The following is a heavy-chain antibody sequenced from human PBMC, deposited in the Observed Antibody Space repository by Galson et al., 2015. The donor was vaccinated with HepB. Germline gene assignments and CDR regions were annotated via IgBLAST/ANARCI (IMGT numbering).Heavy chain of an antibody. CDR3: ARDSFILGVGVTMDLNPKDALDF. Sequence: CKASGYTFNNYGMSWVRQAPGQGLEWMGWISAYKGKTNYAQKFQGRVTMTTDTSRSTAYMEVRSLRSDDSAFYYCARDSFILGVGVTMDLNPKDALDFWGQGTMVIVSS. V-gene: IGHV1-18*01. J-gene: IGHJ3*01. CDR2: ISAYKGKT. D-gene: IGHD1-26*01. CDR1: GYTFNNYG.